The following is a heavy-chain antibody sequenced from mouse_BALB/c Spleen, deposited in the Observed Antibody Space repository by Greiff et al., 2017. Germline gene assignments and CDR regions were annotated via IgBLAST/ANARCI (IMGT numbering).Heavy chain of an antibody. Sequence: EVQLVESGAELVKPGASVKLSCTASGFNIKDTYMHWVKQRPEQGLEWIGRIDPANGNTKYDPKFQGKATITADTSSNTAYLQLSSLTSEDTAVYYCARATMITYYAMDYWGQGTSVTVSS. V-gene: IGHV14-3*02. CDR1: GFNIKDTY. CDR2: IDPANGNT. D-gene: IGHD2-4*01. J-gene: IGHJ4*01. CDR3: ARATMITYYAMDY.